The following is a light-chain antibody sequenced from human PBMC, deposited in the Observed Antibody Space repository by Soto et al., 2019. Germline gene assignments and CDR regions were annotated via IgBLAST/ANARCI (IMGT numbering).Light chain of an antibody. V-gene: IGKV1-5*03. J-gene: IGKJ1*01. CDR3: QHWS. CDR1: QSINRW. CDR2: KAS. Sequence: DIQMTQSPSTLSGSVGDRVTITCRASQSINRWLAWYQQKPGKAPKLLIYKASVLESGVPSRFSGSGSGTEFTLTISRLQPEDVATYYCQHWSFGQGTKVDIK.